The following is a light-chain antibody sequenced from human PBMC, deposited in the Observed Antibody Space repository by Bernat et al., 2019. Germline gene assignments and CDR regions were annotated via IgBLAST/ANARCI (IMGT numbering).Light chain of an antibody. J-gene: IGKJ5*01. Sequence: DIVMTQSPLSLPVTPGEPASISCRSSQSLLHSNGYNYLDWYLQKPGQSPQLLIYLGSNRASGVPDRFSGRGSGTDFTLKISRVEAEDVGVYCRVQDVQTAIPLGRGTRLCIK. V-gene: IGKV2-28*01. CDR1: QSLLHSNGYNY. CDR2: LGS. CDR3: VQDVQTAIP.